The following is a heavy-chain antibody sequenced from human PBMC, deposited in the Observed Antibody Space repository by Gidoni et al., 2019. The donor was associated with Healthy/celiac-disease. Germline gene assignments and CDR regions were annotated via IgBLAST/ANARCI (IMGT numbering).Heavy chain of an antibody. D-gene: IGHD5-12*01. CDR3: ARVSLRGYSGYGEVDY. CDR2: ISSSSSYI. J-gene: IGHJ4*02. CDR1: GFTFSSYS. Sequence: EVQLVESGGGLVKPGGSLRRSCAASGFTFSSYSMNWVRQAPGKGLEWVSSISSSSSYIYYADSVKGRFTISRDNAKNSLYLQMNSLRAEDTAVYYCARVSLRGYSGYGEVDYWGQGTLVTVSS. V-gene: IGHV3-21*01.